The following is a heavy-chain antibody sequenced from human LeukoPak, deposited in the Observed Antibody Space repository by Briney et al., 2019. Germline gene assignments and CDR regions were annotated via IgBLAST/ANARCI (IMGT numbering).Heavy chain of an antibody. J-gene: IGHJ4*02. Sequence: GESLRLSCAASGFTFSSYGMHWVRQAPGKGLEWVAVIWYDGSNKYYADSVKGRFTISRDNSKNTLYLQMNSLRADDTAVYYCARASARLYYYDSSGYWGYFDYWGQGTLVTVSS. CDR3: ARASARLYYYDSSGYWGYFDY. D-gene: IGHD3-22*01. CDR2: IWYDGSNK. V-gene: IGHV3-33*01. CDR1: GFTFSSYG.